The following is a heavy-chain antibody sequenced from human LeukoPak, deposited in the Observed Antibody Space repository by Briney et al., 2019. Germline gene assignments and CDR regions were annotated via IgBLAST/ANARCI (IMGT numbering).Heavy chain of an antibody. CDR2: IIPIFGTA. V-gene: IGHV1-69*05. CDR1: GGTFSSYA. J-gene: IGHJ4*02. Sequence: SAKVSCKASGGTFSSYAISWVRQAPGQGLEWMGRIIPIFGTANYAQKFQGRVTITTDESTSTAYMELSSLRSEDTAVYYCAREDSSSWPFDYWGQGTLVTVSS. D-gene: IGHD6-13*01. CDR3: AREDSSSWPFDY.